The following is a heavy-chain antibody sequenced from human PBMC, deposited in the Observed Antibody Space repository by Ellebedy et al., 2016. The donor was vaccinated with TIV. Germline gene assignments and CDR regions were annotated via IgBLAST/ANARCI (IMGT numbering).Heavy chain of an antibody. D-gene: IGHD6-13*01. J-gene: IGHJ4*02. Sequence: GESLKISCAASGFTFSSYGMHWVRQAPGKGLEWVAVIWYDGSNKYYADSVKGRFTISRDNSKNTLYLQMNSLKYEDTVLYYCARDCGITGADDYWGQGTLVTVSS. V-gene: IGHV3-33*01. CDR3: ARDCGITGADDY. CDR1: GFTFSSYG. CDR2: IWYDGSNK.